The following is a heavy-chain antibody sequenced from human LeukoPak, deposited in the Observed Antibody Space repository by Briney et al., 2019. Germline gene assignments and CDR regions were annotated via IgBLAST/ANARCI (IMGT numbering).Heavy chain of an antibody. CDR2: IYPGDSDT. J-gene: IGHJ4*02. CDR3: ARMGAAAGTGDY. D-gene: IGHD6-13*01. CDR1: GYSFSTYW. Sequence: GESLKISCKASGYSFSTYWIAWVRQMPGKGLEWMGIIYPGDSDTRYSPSFQGQVTISADKSISTAYLQWSSLKASDTAMYYCARMGAAAGTGDYWGQGTLVTVSS. V-gene: IGHV5-51*01.